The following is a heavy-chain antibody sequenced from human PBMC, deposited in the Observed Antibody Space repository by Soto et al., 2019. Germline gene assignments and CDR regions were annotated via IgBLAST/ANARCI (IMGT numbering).Heavy chain of an antibody. CDR2: ISGSGGST. CDR1: GFTFSSYA. J-gene: IGHJ6*02. V-gene: IGHV3-23*01. D-gene: IGHD2-15*01. CDR3: AKSGLLTYYYGMDV. Sequence: EVQLLESGGGLVQPGGSLRLSCAASGFTFSSYAMSWVRQAPGKGLEWVSAISGSGGSTYYADSVKGRFTISRDNSKNTLYLQMNSLRAKDTAVYYCAKSGLLTYYYGMDVWGQGTTVTVSS.